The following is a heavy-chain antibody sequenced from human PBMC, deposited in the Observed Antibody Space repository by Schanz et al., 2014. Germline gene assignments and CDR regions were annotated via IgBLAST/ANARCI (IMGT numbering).Heavy chain of an antibody. J-gene: IGHJ6*03. CDR3: AGTYCSSTSCYTGYYYMDV. CDR1: GYTFISYG. V-gene: IGHV1-18*01. D-gene: IGHD2-2*02. CDR2: ISTFRNEDT. Sequence: QVQLVQSGAEVKKPGASVKVSCKASGYTFISYGISWVRQAPGQGPEFMGWISTFRNEDTNSAQRFQGRLTMTTDTSTSTAYMELRSLRSDDTAVYYCAGTYCSSTSCYTGYYYMDVWGKGTTVTVS.